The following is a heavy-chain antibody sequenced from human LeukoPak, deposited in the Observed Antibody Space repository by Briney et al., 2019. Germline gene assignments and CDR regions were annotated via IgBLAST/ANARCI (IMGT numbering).Heavy chain of an antibody. CDR2: ISGSGGNT. J-gene: IGHJ4*02. CDR1: VFTFSTFA. CDR3: AEDRGY. V-gene: IGHV3-23*01. Sequence: GGSLRLSCAASVFTFSTFAMTWVRQAPGKGLEWVSAISGSGGNTYYADSVKGRFTISRDNSKNTLYLQMNSLRAEDTAIYYCAEDRGYWGQGTLVTVSS.